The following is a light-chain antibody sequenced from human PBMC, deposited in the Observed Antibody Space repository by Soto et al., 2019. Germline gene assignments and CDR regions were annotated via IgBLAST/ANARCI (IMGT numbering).Light chain of an antibody. V-gene: IGLV1-44*01. CDR1: SSNIGSNT. CDR2: SNN. CDR3: AASDDSLNGLYV. J-gene: IGLJ1*01. Sequence: QSVLTQPPSASGTPGQRGTLSCSGSSSNIGSNTVNWYQQLPGTAPKLHIYSNNQRPSGVPDRFSGSKSGTSASRAISGHQSEDEADYYSAASDDSLNGLYVFGTGTKLTVL.